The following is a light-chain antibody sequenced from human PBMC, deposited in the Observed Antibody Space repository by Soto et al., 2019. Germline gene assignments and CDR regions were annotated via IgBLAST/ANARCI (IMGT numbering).Light chain of an antibody. CDR1: SSDVGGYNY. V-gene: IGLV2-8*01. J-gene: IGLJ2*01. CDR3: SSYAGSNNPP. CDR2: EVS. Sequence: QSALTQPPSASGSPGQSVTISCTGTSSDVGGYNYVSWYQQHPGKAPKLMIYEVSKRPSGVPDRFSGSKSGNTASLTVSGLQAEDEADCYCSSYAGSNNPPFGGGTQLTVL.